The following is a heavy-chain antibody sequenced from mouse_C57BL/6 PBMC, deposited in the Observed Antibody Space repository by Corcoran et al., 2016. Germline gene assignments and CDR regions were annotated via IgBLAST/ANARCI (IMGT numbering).Heavy chain of an antibody. CDR3: ARSADGYPDY. J-gene: IGHJ2*01. CDR2: IYPGSGNT. CDR1: GYTFTDYY. Sequence: QVQLKQSGAELVRPGASVKLSCKASGYTFTDYYINWVKQRPGQGLEWIARIYPGSGNTYYNEKVKGKATLTAEKSSSTAYMQLSSRTSEDSAVYSCARSADGYPDYWGQGNTLTVSS. V-gene: IGHV1-76*01. D-gene: IGHD2-3*01.